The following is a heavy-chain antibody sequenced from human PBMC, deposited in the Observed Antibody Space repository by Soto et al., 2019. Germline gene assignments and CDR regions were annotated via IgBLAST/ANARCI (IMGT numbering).Heavy chain of an antibody. CDR3: ASSSGSGSGVFDY. CDR1: GASFSGNY. Sequence: QVQLQQWGAGLLKPSETLSLTCAVYGASFSGNYWSWIRQTPGKRLEWYGHINYSGRVTYNPSLESRTTISGDTSRNHLFLNLTSVTAADTAVYYCASSSGSGSGVFDYWGQGTSVTVSS. V-gene: IGHV4-34*01. J-gene: IGHJ4*02. D-gene: IGHD3-10*01. CDR2: INYSGRV.